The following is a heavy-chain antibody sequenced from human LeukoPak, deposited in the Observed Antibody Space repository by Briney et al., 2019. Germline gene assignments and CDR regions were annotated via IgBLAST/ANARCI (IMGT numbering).Heavy chain of an antibody. D-gene: IGHD3-10*01. J-gene: IGHJ5*02. Sequence: SETLSLTCTVSGGSISPYFWSWIRQPPGKGLEWIGYISYTGHTNYNLSLKSRVTISIDTSKNHFSLQLTSVTAADTAVYFCARDDYRGVTNFDPWGQGTLVTVSS. CDR2: ISYTGHT. V-gene: IGHV4-59*01. CDR3: ARDDYRGVTNFDP. CDR1: GGSISPYF.